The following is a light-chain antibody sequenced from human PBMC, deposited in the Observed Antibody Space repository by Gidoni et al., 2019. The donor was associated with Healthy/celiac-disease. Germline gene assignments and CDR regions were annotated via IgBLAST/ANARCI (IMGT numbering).Light chain of an antibody. V-gene: IGKV1-5*01. J-gene: IGKJ3*01. CDR3: QQYNTSPFT. Sequence: DIQMTQSPSTLSASVGDRVTITCRASQNIGSWLAWYQQKPGKAPKLLIYEASSLESGVPSRLSGSGSGTEFTLTISSLQPDDFATYYCQQYNTSPFTFGPGTKVEIK. CDR1: QNIGSW. CDR2: EAS.